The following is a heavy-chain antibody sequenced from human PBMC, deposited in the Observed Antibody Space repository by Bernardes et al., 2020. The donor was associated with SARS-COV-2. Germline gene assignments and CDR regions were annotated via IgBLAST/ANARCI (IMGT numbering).Heavy chain of an antibody. Sequence: ASVKVSCKASGYTFTSYCISWVRQAPGQGLEWMGWISAYHGNTNDAQNLQGRVTMTTDTSTSTAYMELRSLRSDDTAVYYCARDHRSSWYSFDPWGQGTLVTVSS. CDR3: ARDHRSSWYSFDP. D-gene: IGHD6-13*01. J-gene: IGHJ5*02. CDR1: GYTFTSYC. CDR2: ISAYHGNT. V-gene: IGHV1-18*01.